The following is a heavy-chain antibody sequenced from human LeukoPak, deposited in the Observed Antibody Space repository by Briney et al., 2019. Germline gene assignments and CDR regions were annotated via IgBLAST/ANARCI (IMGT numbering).Heavy chain of an antibody. CDR1: GGTFSSYA. CDR3: ARAGRELLDAFDI. J-gene: IGHJ3*02. D-gene: IGHD1-26*01. Sequence: ASVKVSCKASGGTFSSYAISWVRQAPGQGLEWMGGIIPIFGTANYAQKFQGRVTITADESTSTAYMELSSLRSEDTAVYYCARAGRELLDAFDIWGQGTMVTVSS. V-gene: IGHV1-69*01. CDR2: IIPIFGTA.